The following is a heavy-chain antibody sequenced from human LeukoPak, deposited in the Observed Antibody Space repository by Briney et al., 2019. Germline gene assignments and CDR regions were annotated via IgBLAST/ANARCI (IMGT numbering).Heavy chain of an antibody. CDR3: ASNTMVGAFDI. CDR1: GGSIINSY. Sequence: SETLSLTCTVSGGSIINSYWSWIRQPPGKGLEWIGYIYHSGSTNYNPSLKSRVTISVDTSKNQFSLKLSSVTAADTAVYYCASNTMVGAFDIWGQGTMVTVSS. J-gene: IGHJ3*02. D-gene: IGHD3-10*01. CDR2: IYHSGST. V-gene: IGHV4-59*08.